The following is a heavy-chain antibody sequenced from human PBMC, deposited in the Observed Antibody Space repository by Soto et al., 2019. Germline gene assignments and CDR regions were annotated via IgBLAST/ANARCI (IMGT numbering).Heavy chain of an antibody. CDR1: GGSFGSSA. CDR2: INPVFDKA. Sequence: QVQLVQSGADVKKPGSSVKVSCKTSGGSFGSSAISWVRPAPAQGLEWMGEINPVFDKANYAQNFQGRLTINADEHTGTVFMELSSLSSEDTAVYFCARLRRDWGDAFDLWGLGTFVTVSS. V-gene: IGHV1-69*01. D-gene: IGHD3-16*01. CDR3: ARLRRDWGDAFDL. J-gene: IGHJ3*01.